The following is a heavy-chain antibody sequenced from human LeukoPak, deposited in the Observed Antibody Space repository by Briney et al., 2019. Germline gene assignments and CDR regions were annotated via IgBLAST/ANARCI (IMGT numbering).Heavy chain of an antibody. D-gene: IGHD3-10*01. CDR1: GFTFSSYS. Sequence: PGGSLRLSCAASGFTFSSYSMNWVRQAPGKGLEWVSGISGRGSTTYYADSVKGRFTISRDNSKNTLYLQMNSLRAEDTAVYYCAKAADYYGSGSYYTVFDYWGQGTLVTVSS. V-gene: IGHV3-23*01. CDR3: AKAADYYGSGSYYTVFDY. CDR2: ISGRGSTT. J-gene: IGHJ4*02.